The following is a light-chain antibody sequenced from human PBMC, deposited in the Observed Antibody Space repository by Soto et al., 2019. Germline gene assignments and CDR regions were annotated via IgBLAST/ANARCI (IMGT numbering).Light chain of an antibody. CDR1: QSVSSSY. Sequence: SELARSSGTLALSPWERGSLSFRCSQSVSSSYLAWYQQKPGQAPRLLIYGASSRATGIPDRFSGSGSGTDFTLSISKLEPGDFGVYYCQQYGSSPRTFGGGTKVDIK. V-gene: IGKV3-20*01. J-gene: IGKJ4*01. CDR3: QQYGSSPRT. CDR2: GAS.